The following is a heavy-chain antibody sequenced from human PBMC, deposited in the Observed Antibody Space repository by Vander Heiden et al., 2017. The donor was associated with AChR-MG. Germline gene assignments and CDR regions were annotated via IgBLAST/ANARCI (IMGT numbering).Heavy chain of an antibody. J-gene: IGHJ3*02. D-gene: IGHD3-16*01. CDR3: ARDGGGHEAFDI. CDR1: GGSISSYY. CDR2: IYYSGST. V-gene: IGHV4-59*01. Sequence: LQGSGPGLLKPSEPLSLTSPVSGGSISSYYWSWIRQPPGKGLEWIGYIYYSGSTNYNPSLKSRVTISVDTSKNQFSLKLSSVTAADTAVYYCARDGGGHEAFDIWGQGTMVTVSS.